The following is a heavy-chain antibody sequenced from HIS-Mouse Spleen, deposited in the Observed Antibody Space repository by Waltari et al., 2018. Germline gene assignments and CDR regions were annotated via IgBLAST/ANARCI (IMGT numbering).Heavy chain of an antibody. J-gene: IGHJ2*01. CDR1: GGPISSSSYS. CDR2: IYYSGST. V-gene: IGHV4-39*07. D-gene: IGHD6-13*01. CDR3: AREIPYSSSWYDWYFDL. Sequence: QLQLQESGPGLVKPSETLSLTCPVSGGPISSSSYSWGLTRPPPGKGLEWIGSIYYSGSTFYNPSLKSRVTISVDTSKNQFSLKLSSVTAADTAVYYCAREIPYSSSWYDWYFDLWGRGTLVTVSS.